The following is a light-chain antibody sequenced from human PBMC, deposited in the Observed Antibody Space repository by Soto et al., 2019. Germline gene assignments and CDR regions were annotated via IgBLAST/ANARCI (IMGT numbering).Light chain of an antibody. CDR1: QSISNY. J-gene: IGKJ3*01. V-gene: IGKV1-39*01. CDR2: AAS. Sequence: DIQMTQSPSSLSASVGDRVTITCRASQSISNYLNWYQQKPGKAPKLLIYAASNLQSGVPSRFSGSGSGTDFTLTISSLQPDDFAAYYCQQSYSTPHTFDPG. CDR3: QQSYSTPHT.